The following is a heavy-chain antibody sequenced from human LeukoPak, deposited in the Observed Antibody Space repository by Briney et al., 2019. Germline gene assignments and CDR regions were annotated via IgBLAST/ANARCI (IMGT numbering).Heavy chain of an antibody. CDR3: ARDLPLYSSDYYIY. D-gene: IGHD6-19*01. J-gene: IGHJ4*02. V-gene: IGHV1-18*01. CDR1: GYTFNSNG. CDR2: ISTYNGNT. Sequence: ASVKVSCKASGYTFNSNGLSWMRQAPGQGLEWMGWISTYNGNTNYAQKFQGRVTMTTDTSTNTAHMELRSLRSDDTAVYYCARDLPLYSSDYYIYWGQGTLVTVSS.